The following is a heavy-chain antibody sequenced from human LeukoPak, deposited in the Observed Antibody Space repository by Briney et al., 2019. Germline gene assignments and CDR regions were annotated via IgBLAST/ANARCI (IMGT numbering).Heavy chain of an antibody. CDR3: AKARIYTNYGYYMDV. V-gene: IGHV3-30*18. Sequence: GMSVRLSCVASGFTFSVYGMQWVRQAPGKGLEWVAVISDEGSNKYYVDSVKGRFTISRDNSKTTLYLHMNSLRDEDTGVFYCAKARIYTNYGYYMDVWGKGTTVTVSS. D-gene: IGHD2-8*01. CDR1: GFTFSVYG. CDR2: ISDEGSNK. J-gene: IGHJ6*03.